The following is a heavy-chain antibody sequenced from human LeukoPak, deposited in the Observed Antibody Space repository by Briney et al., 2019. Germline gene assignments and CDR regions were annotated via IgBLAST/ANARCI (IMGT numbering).Heavy chain of an antibody. CDR2: ISASGST. CDR3: AREGPGESIGSSGYFDY. D-gene: IGHD6-6*01. J-gene: IGHJ4*02. CDR1: GGSISSGTYY. Sequence: SETLSLTCTVSGGSISSGTYYWSWIRQPAGKGLEWIGRISASGSTNYNPSLQSRVTISVDTSKNQFSLKLSSVTAADTAVYYCAREGPGESIGSSGYFDYWGQGTLVTVSS. V-gene: IGHV4-61*02.